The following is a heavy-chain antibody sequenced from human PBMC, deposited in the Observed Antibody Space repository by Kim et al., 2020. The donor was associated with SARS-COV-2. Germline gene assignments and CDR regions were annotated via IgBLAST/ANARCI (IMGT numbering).Heavy chain of an antibody. CDR1: GFTFKNAW. V-gene: IGHV3-15*01. CDR2: IKMKVHGETS. Sequence: GGSLRLSCGASGFTFKNAWMRWVRQAPGKGLEWVGRIKMKVHGETSDYAAPVKGRFTISRDNSKNILYLQMSGLKTEDTAVYNCPTDSGLLPYDYFHDWGQGTLVSVSS. D-gene: IGHD2-15*01. CDR3: PTDSGLLPYDYFHD. J-gene: IGHJ4*02.